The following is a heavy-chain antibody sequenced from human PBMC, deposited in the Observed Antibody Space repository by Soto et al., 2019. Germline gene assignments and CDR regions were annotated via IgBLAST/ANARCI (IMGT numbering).Heavy chain of an antibody. V-gene: IGHV1-69*01. D-gene: IGHD2-15*01. Sequence: QVQLVQSGAEVKKPGSSVKVSCKASGGTFSSYAISWVRQAPGQGLEWMGGINPIFGTANYAQKFQGRVPITTDEPTRTAYMELSSLRSEDTAVYYCAHLEYCSGGSCYPLDVWGQGTTVIVSS. CDR1: GGTFSSYA. CDR3: AHLEYCSGGSCYPLDV. CDR2: INPIFGTA. J-gene: IGHJ6*02.